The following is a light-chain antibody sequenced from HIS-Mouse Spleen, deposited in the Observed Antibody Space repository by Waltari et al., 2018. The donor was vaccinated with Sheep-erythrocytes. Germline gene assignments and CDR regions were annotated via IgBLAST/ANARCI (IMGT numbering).Light chain of an antibody. CDR3: QQLNSYPHT. Sequence: DIQLTQSASFLSASVGDRGTITCRASQGISSYLAWYQQKPGKAPKLLIYAASTLQSGVPSRFSGSGSGTEFTLTISSLQPEDFATYYCQQLNSYPHTFGQGTKLEIK. CDR1: QGISSY. J-gene: IGKJ2*01. CDR2: AAS. V-gene: IGKV1-9*01.